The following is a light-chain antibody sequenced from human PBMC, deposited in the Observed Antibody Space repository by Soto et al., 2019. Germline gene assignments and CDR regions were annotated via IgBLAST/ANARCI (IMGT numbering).Light chain of an antibody. J-gene: IGLJ1*01. Sequence: QSVLTQPASVSGSPGQSITVSCTGSRNDVGNYNLVSWYQQSPGKAPKLLIYEDSKRPSGVSNRFSGSKSGDTASLTISGLQTEDGADYYCCSYTGGTTAYVFGTGTKVTVL. CDR2: EDS. CDR1: RNDVGNYNL. V-gene: IGLV2-23*01. CDR3: CSYTGGTTAYV.